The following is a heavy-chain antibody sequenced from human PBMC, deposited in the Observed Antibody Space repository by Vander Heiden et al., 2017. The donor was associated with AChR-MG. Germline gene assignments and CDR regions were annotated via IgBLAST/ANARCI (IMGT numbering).Heavy chain of an antibody. CDR2: IYYSGST. J-gene: IGHJ6*02. CDR1: GGSISSGDYY. D-gene: IGHD6-13*01. Sequence: QVQLQESGPGLVKPSQTLSLTCTVSGGSISSGDYYWSWIRQPPGKGLEWIGYIYYSGSTYYNPSLKRRVTISVDTSKNQFSLKLSSVTAAETAVYYCARESSSSYRNDYYYYGMDVWGQGTTVTVSS. CDR3: ARESSSSYRNDYYYYGMDV. V-gene: IGHV4-30-4*01.